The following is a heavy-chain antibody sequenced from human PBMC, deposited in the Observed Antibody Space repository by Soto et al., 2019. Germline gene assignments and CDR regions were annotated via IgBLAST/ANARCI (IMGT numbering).Heavy chain of an antibody. CDR2: IYYSGTT. CDR3: ARLAYSHYST. Sequence: AETLSPTCTVSVGSIKVGGYYWVWIRQPPGKGLEWVATIYYSGTTYYNPSLKSRLTISLDTSRNQFSLDLTSVTAADTAVYYCARLAYSHYSTWGQGTLVTVSS. D-gene: IGHD5-12*01. CDR1: VGSIKVGGYY. J-gene: IGHJ4*02. V-gene: IGHV4-39*01.